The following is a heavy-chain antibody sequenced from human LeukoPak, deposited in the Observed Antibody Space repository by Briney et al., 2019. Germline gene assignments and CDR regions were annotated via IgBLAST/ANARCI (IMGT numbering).Heavy chain of an antibody. CDR3: ARGPGGYSFWFDP. Sequence: SGTLSLTCAVSGGSISTSNWWSWVRQPPGKGLEWIGEIYHSGITNYNPSLKSRVTISVDKSKNQFSLKLSSVTAADTAVYYCARGPGGYSFWFDPWGQGTLVTVSS. CDR1: GGSISTSNW. D-gene: IGHD5-18*01. V-gene: IGHV4-4*02. CDR2: IYHSGIT. J-gene: IGHJ5*02.